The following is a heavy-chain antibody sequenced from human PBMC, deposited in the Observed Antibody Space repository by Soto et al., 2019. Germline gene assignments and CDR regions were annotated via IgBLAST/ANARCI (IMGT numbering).Heavy chain of an antibody. CDR2: INPNSGDT. CDR1: GYTFTAYC. CDR3: ARDMDDDYCSGTGNGNGG. J-gene: IGHJ6*02. V-gene: IGHV1-2*02. Sequence: GDSVQVSCKASGYTFTAYCVQWVRQAPGQGLQWMGWINPNSGDTKYAQEFQGRVTLTRDTSISTVYMELSRLTSDDTAVYYCARDMDDDYCSGTGNGNGGWGQGTTVT. D-gene: IGHD3-10*01.